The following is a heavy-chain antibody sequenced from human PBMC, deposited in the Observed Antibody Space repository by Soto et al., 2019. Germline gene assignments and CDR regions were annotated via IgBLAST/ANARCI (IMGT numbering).Heavy chain of an antibody. J-gene: IGHJ4*01. D-gene: IGHD6-19*01. Sequence: ASVKVSCKASGYNLISNDINWVRQATGQGLEWMGWMNAKSGNTGYAQKFQGRVTMTRDTSIGTAYMELSSLTSEDTAVYYCASGRNSSLWSFARWGPGPLVTVSS. V-gene: IGHV1-8*01. CDR2: MNAKSGNT. CDR3: ASGRNSSLWSFAR. CDR1: GYNLISND.